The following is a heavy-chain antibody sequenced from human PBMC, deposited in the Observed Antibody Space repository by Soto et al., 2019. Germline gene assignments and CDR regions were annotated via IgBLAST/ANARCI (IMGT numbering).Heavy chain of an antibody. Sequence: EVQLVESGGGLVQPGWSLRLSCAASSGFTFRSYWMNWVRQAPGKGLEWVANIKQDGSEKNYGDSVKGRFTISRDNAKNSLYLQMNGLRADDTAVYYCAGGGGWESDSWGQGTLVIVSS. V-gene: IGHV3-7*01. CDR1: SGFTFRSYW. CDR2: IKQDGSEK. J-gene: IGHJ4*02. D-gene: IGHD6-19*01. CDR3: AGGGGWESDS.